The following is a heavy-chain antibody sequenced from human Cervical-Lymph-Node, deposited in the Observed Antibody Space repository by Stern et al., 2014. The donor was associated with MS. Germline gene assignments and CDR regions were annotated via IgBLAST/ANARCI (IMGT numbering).Heavy chain of an antibody. CDR2: ISSRGRTI. V-gene: IGHV3-11*01. CDR1: GFTFSDYY. J-gene: IGHJ6*02. D-gene: IGHD4-23*01. CDR3: ARDQITGVAEASYYSDYGMDV. Sequence: VQLVESGGGLVKPGGSLRLSCAASGFTFSDYYMTWIRQAPGKGLEWLSXISSRGRTIYYADSVKGRFTISRDNAKNALYLQMHDLRAEDTAVYYCARDQITGVAEASYYSDYGMDVWGQGISVTVSS.